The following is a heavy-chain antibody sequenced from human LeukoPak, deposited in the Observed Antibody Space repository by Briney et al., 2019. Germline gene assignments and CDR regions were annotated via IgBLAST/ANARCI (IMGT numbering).Heavy chain of an antibody. CDR1: GFTFDDYA. J-gene: IGHJ4*02. D-gene: IGHD3-10*02. CDR3: AKDQGVMFEYYFDY. V-gene: IGHV3-9*01. Sequence: GRSLRLSCAASGFTFDDYAMHWVRQAPGKGLEWVSGISWNSGSIGYADSVKGRFTISRDNAKDSLYLQMNSPRAEDTALYYCAKDQGVMFEYYFDYWGQGTLVTVSS. CDR2: ISWNSGSI.